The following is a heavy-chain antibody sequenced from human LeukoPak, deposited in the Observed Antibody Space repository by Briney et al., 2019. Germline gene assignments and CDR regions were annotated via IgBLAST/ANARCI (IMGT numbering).Heavy chain of an antibody. CDR1: GGSISSYC. CDR3: ARDPGYSYGSYNWFDP. J-gene: IGHJ5*02. Sequence: SETLSLTCTVSGGSISSYCWSWIRQPPGKGLEWIGYIYYSGSTNYNPSLKSRVTISVDTSKNQFSLKLSSVTAADTAVYYCARDPGYSYGSYNWFDPWGQGTLVAVSS. CDR2: IYYSGST. V-gene: IGHV4-59*01. D-gene: IGHD5-18*01.